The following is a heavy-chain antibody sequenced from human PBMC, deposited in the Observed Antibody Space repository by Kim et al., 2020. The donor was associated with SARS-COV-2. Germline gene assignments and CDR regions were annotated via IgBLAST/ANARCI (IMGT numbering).Heavy chain of an antibody. J-gene: IGHJ4*02. CDR3: ARVSGYYDSEYYFDY. V-gene: IGHV1-69*01. Sequence: QRFQGRVTITADESTSTAYMELSSLRSEDTAVYYCARVSGYYDSEYYFDYWGQGTLVTVSS. D-gene: IGHD3-22*01.